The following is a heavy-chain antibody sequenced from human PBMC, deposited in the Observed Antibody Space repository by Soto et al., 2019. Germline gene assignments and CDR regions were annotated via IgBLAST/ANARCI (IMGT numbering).Heavy chain of an antibody. V-gene: IGHV1-69*01. D-gene: IGHD6-13*01. Sequence: QVQLVQSGAEVKKPGSSVKVSCKASGVTFSSYAISWVRQAPGHGLEWMGGLIPIFGTANYAQKFQGRVTITADESTSTAYMELSSLRSEDTAVYYCARNGVGYRSSAYSYNWFDPWGQGTLVTVSS. J-gene: IGHJ5*02. CDR2: LIPIFGTA. CDR3: ARNGVGYRSSAYSYNWFDP. CDR1: GVTFSSYA.